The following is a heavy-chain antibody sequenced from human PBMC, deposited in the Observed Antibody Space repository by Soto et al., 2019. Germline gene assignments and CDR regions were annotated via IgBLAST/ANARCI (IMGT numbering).Heavy chain of an antibody. Sequence: LRLSCVASGFTFSSYAMSWVRQAPGKGLEWVSSISGSGGGKDYADSVKGRFTISRDNSKNTLYLEMNSLRAEDTAVYYCATGVVRYCSSTTCFGVFDSWGQGTMVTVSS. CDR1: GFTFSSYA. J-gene: IGHJ4*02. V-gene: IGHV3-23*01. CDR2: ISGSGGGK. D-gene: IGHD2-2*01. CDR3: ATGVVRYCSSTTCFGVFDS.